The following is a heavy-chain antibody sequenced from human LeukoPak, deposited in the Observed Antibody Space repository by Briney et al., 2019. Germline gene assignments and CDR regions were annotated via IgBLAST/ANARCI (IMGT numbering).Heavy chain of an antibody. CDR2: ISGSGGST. J-gene: IGHJ4*02. CDR3: ANRGGYCSSTSCYQDY. V-gene: IGHV3-23*01. CDR1: GFTFSSYA. D-gene: IGHD2-2*01. Sequence: GGSLRLSCAASGFTFSSYAMSWVRQAPGKGLEWASAISGSGGSTYYADSVKGRFTISRDNSKDTLYLQMNSLRAEDTAVYYCANRGGYCSSTSCYQDYWGQGILVTVSS.